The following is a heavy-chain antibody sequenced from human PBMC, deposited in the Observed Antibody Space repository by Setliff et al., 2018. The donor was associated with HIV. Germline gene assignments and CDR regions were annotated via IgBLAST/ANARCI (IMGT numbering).Heavy chain of an antibody. CDR3: ARTPEVGATAGWFDP. D-gene: IGHD1-26*01. CDR1: GYSFTSYG. Sequence: ASVKVSCKASGYSFTSYGISWVRQAPGQGLEWMGWIGVYDGHTNYAEKVQGRVTMTTDTSTSTAYMELRSLTSDDAALYYCARTPEVGATAGWFDPWGQGTLVTVSS. CDR2: IGVYDGHT. V-gene: IGHV1-18*01. J-gene: IGHJ5*02.